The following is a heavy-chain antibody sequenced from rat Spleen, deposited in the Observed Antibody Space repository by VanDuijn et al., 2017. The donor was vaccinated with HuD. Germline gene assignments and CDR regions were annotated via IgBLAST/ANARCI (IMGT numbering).Heavy chain of an antibody. V-gene: IGHV5-29*01. CDR3: ARRHYGYTDYFDY. D-gene: IGHD1-9*01. CDR2: ISYGDSSGHSST. Sequence: EVRLVESGGGLVQPGRSLKLSCAASGFTFTNYDMAWVRQAPTKGLEWVATISYGDSSGHSSTYYRDSVKGRFTISRANAKSTLSLQMDSLRSEDTATYYCARRHYGYTDYFDYWGQGVMVTVSS. J-gene: IGHJ2*01. CDR1: GFTFTNYD.